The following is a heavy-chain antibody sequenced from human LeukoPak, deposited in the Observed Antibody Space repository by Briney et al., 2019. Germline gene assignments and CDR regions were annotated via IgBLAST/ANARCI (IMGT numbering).Heavy chain of an antibody. CDR1: GGTFSSYT. V-gene: IGHV1-69*02. Sequence: ASVKVSCKASGGTFSSYTISWVRQAPGQGLEWMGRIIPILGIANYAQKFQGRVTITADKSTSTAYMELSSLRSEDTAVYYCASQIQRGVFSRFDPWGQGTLVTVSS. D-gene: IGHD3-10*01. J-gene: IGHJ5*02. CDR2: IIPILGIA. CDR3: ASQIQRGVFSRFDP.